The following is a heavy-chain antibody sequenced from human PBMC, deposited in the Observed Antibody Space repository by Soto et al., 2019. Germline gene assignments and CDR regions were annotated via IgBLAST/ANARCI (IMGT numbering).Heavy chain of an antibody. J-gene: IGHJ5*02. D-gene: IGHD3-22*01. CDR3: PKRSWPGSRGYFNWCET. CDR1: GLTFNSYA. CDR2: ITGRCGST. Sequence: SLRLSCAASGLTFNSYAMSWVHQAPGKGLKCVSAITGRCGSTYSAETVKGRFTITREHATNALYLRMNSLRAEDTAVYSCPKRSWPGSRGYFNWCETWRQRILVTVGS. V-gene: IGHV3-23*01.